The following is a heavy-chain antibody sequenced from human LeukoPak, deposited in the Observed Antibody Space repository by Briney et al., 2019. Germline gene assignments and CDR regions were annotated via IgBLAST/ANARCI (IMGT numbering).Heavy chain of an antibody. CDR1: LFTLSNYA. Sequence: PGGALRVSRVHSLFTLSNYAMRLVRQAPGAGREWASAISGSVCSTYYADSVKGPFTISRDNSKNTLYLQMNSLRAEDTAVYYCAREVPDFDSWGEGTLVTVSS. D-gene: IGHD2-2*01. J-gene: IGHJ4*02. V-gene: IGHV3-23*01. CDR3: AREVPDFDS. CDR2: ISGSVCST.